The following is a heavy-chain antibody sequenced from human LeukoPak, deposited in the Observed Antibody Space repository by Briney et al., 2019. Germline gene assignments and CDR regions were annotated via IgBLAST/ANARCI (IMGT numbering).Heavy chain of an antibody. J-gene: IGHJ4*02. CDR1: GFTFSSYE. Sequence: GGSLRLSSAASGFTFSSYEMNWVRQAPGKGLEWVSYISSSGSTIYYADSVKGRFTISRDNAKNSLFLQMNSLRAEDTAVYYCARGTPTTRDFDYWGQGTPVTVSS. V-gene: IGHV3-48*03. CDR2: ISSSGSTI. D-gene: IGHD4-11*01. CDR3: ARGTPTTRDFDY.